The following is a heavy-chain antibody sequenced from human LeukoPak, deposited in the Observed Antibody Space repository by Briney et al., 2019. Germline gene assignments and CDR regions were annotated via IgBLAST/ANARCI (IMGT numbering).Heavy chain of an antibody. V-gene: IGHV4-59*01. CDR2: IYYSEST. J-gene: IGHJ4*02. CDR3: ARSDDYVWGSYRMFDY. CDR1: GGSISSYY. D-gene: IGHD3-16*02. Sequence: SETLSLTCTVSGGSISSYYWSWIRQPPGKGLERIGYIYYSESTNYNPSLKSRVTISVDTSKNQFSLKLSSVTAADPAVYYCARSDDYVWGSYRMFDYWGQGTLVTVSS.